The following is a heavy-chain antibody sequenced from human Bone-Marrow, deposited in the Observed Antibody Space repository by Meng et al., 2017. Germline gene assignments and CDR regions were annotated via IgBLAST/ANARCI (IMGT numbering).Heavy chain of an antibody. CDR1: GFTFSGSD. Sequence: GESLKISCVVSGFTFSGSDVHWVRQASGKGLEWVGRIRSKTGTYATAFAASVKGRFTISRDDSKNTAYLQLNSLKTEDTAVYYCTVFSRGHIWGQGTMVTVSS. CDR3: TVFSRGHI. D-gene: IGHD3-3*02. V-gene: IGHV3-73*01. J-gene: IGHJ3*02. CDR2: IRSKTGTYAT.